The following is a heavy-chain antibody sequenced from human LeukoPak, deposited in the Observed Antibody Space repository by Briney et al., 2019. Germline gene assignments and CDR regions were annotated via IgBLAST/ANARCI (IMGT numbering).Heavy chain of an antibody. J-gene: IGHJ6*02. CDR2: INHSGST. CDR3: ARAFSVYYDFWSGYLGNGMDV. Sequence: KPSETLSLTCAVYGGSFSGYYWSWIRQPPGKGLEWIGEINHSGSTNYNPSLKSRVTISVGTSKNQFSLKLSSVTAADTAVYYCARAFSVYYDFWSGYLGNGMDVWGQGTTVTVSS. D-gene: IGHD3-3*01. V-gene: IGHV4-34*01. CDR1: GGSFSGYY.